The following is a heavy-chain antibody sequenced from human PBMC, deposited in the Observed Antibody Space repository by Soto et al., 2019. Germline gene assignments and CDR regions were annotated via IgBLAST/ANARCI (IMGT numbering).Heavy chain of an antibody. CDR1: GYTFTGYY. J-gene: IGHJ6*02. CDR2: INPNSGGT. CDR3: ARPSTSGATIYGPYYYYGMDV. D-gene: IGHD3-3*01. V-gene: IGHV1-2*02. Sequence: ASVKVSCKASGYTFTGYYMHWVRQAPGQGLEWMGWINPNSGGTNYAQKFQGRVTMTRDTSISTAYMELSRLRSDDTAVYYCARPSTSGATIYGPYYYYGMDVWGQGTTVTVS.